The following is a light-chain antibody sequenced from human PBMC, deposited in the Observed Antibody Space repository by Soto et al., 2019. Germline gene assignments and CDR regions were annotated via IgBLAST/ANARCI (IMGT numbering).Light chain of an antibody. CDR3: SSYAGSNNVV. Sequence: QSVLTQPPSASGSPGQSVTISCTGTSSDVGGYNYVSWYQQHPGKAPKLMIYDVSKRPSGVPDRLSGSKSGNTASLTVSGLQAEDEADYYCSSYAGSNNVVFGGGTKLTVL. CDR2: DVS. CDR1: SSDVGGYNY. V-gene: IGLV2-8*01. J-gene: IGLJ2*01.